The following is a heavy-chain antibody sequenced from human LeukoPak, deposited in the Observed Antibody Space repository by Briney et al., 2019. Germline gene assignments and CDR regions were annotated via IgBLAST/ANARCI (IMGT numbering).Heavy chain of an antibody. CDR3: ARATGTTRNAFDI. V-gene: IGHV4-59*01. CDR1: GGSISSYY. Sequence: PSETLSLTCTVSGGSISSYYWSWIRQPPGKVLEWIGYIYYSGSTNYNPSLKSRVTISVDTSKKQVSLKLNSVTAVDTAVYYCARATGTTRNAFDIWGQGTMVTVSS. J-gene: IGHJ3*02. D-gene: IGHD1-7*01. CDR2: IYYSGST.